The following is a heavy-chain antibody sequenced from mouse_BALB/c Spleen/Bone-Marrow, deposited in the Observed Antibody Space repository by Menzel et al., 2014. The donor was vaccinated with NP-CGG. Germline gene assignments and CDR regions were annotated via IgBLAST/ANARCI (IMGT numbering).Heavy chain of an antibody. CDR1: GFDFSRYW. D-gene: IGHD1-2*01. Sequence: EVKLQESGGGLVQPGGSLKLSCAASGFDFSRYWMSWVRQAPGKGLEWIGEINPDSSTINYTPSLKDKFIISRDNAKNTLYLQMRKVRSEDTALYYCARQGYYGYSDYRGQGTTLTVSS. CDR3: ARQGYYGYSDY. V-gene: IGHV4-1*02. J-gene: IGHJ2*01. CDR2: INPDSSTI.